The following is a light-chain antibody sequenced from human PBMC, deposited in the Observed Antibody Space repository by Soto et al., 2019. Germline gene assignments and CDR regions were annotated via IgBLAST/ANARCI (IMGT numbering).Light chain of an antibody. CDR3: QQYGSSPPYT. CDR1: QSVSNNY. Sequence: EVVLTQSPGTLSLSPGERATLSCRASQSVSNNYFAWYQQKPGQAPRLLIFGSSDRATGTPDRFSGSGPGTDFTLTISRLEPEDFAVYYCQQYGSSPPYTFGQGTKLEIK. V-gene: IGKV3-20*01. CDR2: GSS. J-gene: IGKJ2*01.